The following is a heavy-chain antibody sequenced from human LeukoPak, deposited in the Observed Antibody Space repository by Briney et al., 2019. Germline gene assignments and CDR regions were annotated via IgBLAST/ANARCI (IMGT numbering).Heavy chain of an antibody. J-gene: IGHJ4*02. Sequence: SLRLSCAPSGFTFDDYAMHWVRHAPGKGLEWVSGISWNSGSIGYADSVKGRFTISRDNAKNSLYLQMNRLRAEDTALYYCAMSDTAMVYFDYWGQGTLVTVSS. V-gene: IGHV3-9*01. CDR1: GFTFDDYA. D-gene: IGHD5-18*01. CDR3: AMSDTAMVYFDY. CDR2: ISWNSGSI.